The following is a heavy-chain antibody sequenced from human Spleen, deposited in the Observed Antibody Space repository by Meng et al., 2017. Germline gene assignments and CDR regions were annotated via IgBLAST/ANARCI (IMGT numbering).Heavy chain of an antibody. CDR2: INHSGST. CDR3: ARGPTTMAHDFDY. J-gene: IGHJ4*02. CDR1: GGSFSDYY. V-gene: IGHV4-34*01. D-gene: IGHD4-11*01. Sequence: QVWLTQVGAGRLKPSETLSLACVVSGGSFSDYYWSWIRQPPGKGLEWIGEINHSGSTNYNPSLESRATISVDTSQNNLSLKLSSVTAADSAVYYCARGPTTMAHDFDYWGQGTLVTVSS.